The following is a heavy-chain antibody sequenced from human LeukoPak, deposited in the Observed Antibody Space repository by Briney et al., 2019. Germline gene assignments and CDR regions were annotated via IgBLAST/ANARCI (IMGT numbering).Heavy chain of an antibody. CDR2: ITTSDGNT. V-gene: IGHV3-23*01. Sequence: SGGSLRLSCAASGFTFSSYTMSWVRQAPGKGLEWVSTITTSDGNTYYADSVKGRFTISRDNAKNTLYLQMNSLRVEDTAVYYCARVRSGSSAGNYGMDVWGQGTTVTVSS. D-gene: IGHD1-26*01. J-gene: IGHJ6*02. CDR1: GFTFSSYT. CDR3: ARVRSGSSAGNYGMDV.